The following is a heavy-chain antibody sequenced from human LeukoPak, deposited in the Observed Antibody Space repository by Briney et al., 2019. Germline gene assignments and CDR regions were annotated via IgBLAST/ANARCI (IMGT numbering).Heavy chain of an antibody. CDR1: GYSFTSYW. D-gene: IGHD3-22*01. CDR3: AMSYYYDSSGSHYGMDV. CDR2: IYPGDSDT. J-gene: IGHJ6*02. V-gene: IGHV5-51*01. Sequence: GESLKISCKGSGYSFTSYWIGWVRQMPGKGLEWMGIIYPGDSDTRYSPSFEGQVTISADKSISTAYLQWSSLKASDTPMYYCAMSYYYDSSGSHYGMDVWGQGTTVTVSS.